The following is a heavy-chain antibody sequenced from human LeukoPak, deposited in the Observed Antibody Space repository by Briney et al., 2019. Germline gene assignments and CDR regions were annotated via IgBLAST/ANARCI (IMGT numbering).Heavy chain of an antibody. CDR3: ATEMAAMVY. J-gene: IGHJ4*02. D-gene: IGHD5-24*01. CDR1: GFTFSSDW. Sequence: QPGGSLRLSCAASGFTFSSDWMHWVRQAPGKGLVWVSHINSDGSSTSYADSVKGRFTISRDNTKNTLYLQMNSLRAEDTAVYYCATEMAAMVYWGQGTLVTVSS. CDR2: INSDGSST. V-gene: IGHV3-74*01.